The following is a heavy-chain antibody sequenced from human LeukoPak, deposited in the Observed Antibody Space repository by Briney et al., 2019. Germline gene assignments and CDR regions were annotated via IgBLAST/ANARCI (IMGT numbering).Heavy chain of an antibody. CDR1: GFTFSSYA. J-gene: IGHJ6*03. CDR2: ISGSGGST. V-gene: IGHV3-23*01. CDR3: ANLHRSGWYNYYYYYYMDV. D-gene: IGHD6-19*01. Sequence: PGGSLRLSCAASGFTFSSYAMSWVRQAPGKGLEWVSAISGSGGSTYYADSVKGRFTISRDNSKNTLYLQMNCLRAEDTAVYYCANLHRSGWYNYYYYYYMDVWGKGTTVTVSS.